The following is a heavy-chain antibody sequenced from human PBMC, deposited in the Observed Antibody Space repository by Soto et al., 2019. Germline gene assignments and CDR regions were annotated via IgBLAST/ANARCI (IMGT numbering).Heavy chain of an antibody. Sequence: SVKVSCKASGGTFSSYAISWVRQAPGQGLEWMGGIIPIFGTANCAQKFQGRVTITADESTSTAYMELSSLRSEDTAVYYCARGLNYYDSSGYPYWGQGTLVTVSS. CDR3: ARGLNYYDSSGYPY. D-gene: IGHD3-22*01. V-gene: IGHV1-69*13. CDR2: IIPIFGTA. CDR1: GGTFSSYA. J-gene: IGHJ4*02.